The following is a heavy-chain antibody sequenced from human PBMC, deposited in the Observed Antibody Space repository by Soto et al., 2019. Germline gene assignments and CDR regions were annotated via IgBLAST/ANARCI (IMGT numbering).Heavy chain of an antibody. Sequence: QVQLVESGGGVVQPGKSLRLSCAGSGFTFSSYGMDWVRQAPGKGLEWVAVISYDGSNKYYADSVKGRFTISRDNSKNTVYLQMSRPRADDTGVYYCAKDRMGAGVRGYFDYWGQGTLVTVSS. CDR3: AKDRMGAGVRGYFDY. V-gene: IGHV3-30*18. CDR1: GFTFSSYG. CDR2: ISYDGSNK. D-gene: IGHD3-10*01. J-gene: IGHJ4*02.